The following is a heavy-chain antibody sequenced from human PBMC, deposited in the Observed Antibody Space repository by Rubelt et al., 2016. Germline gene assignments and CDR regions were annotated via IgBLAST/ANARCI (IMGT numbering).Heavy chain of an antibody. D-gene: IGHD3-9*01. CDR2: ISAYNGNT. V-gene: IGHV1-18*01. Sequence: GLEWMGWISAYNGNTNYAQKLQGRVTMTTDTSTSTAYMELRSLRSDDTAVYYCARFAAGYDILTGYYGVGYFDYWGQGTLVTVSS. J-gene: IGHJ4*02. CDR3: ARFAAGYDILTGYYGVGYFDY.